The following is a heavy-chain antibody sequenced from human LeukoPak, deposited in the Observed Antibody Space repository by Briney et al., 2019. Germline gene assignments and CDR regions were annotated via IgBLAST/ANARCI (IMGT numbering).Heavy chain of an antibody. CDR1: GGSFSGYY. V-gene: IGHV4-34*01. J-gene: IGHJ4*02. CDR2: INHSGNT. Sequence: SETLSLTCAVYGGSFSGYYWSWIRQPPGKGLEWIGEINHSGNTNYNPSLKSRVTISVDTSKNQFSLKLSSVTAADTALYYCARHPQLDYWGQGTLVTVSS. CDR3: ARHPQLDY.